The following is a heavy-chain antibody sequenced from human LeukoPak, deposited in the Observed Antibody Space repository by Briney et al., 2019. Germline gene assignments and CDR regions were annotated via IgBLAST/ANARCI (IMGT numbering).Heavy chain of an antibody. J-gene: IGHJ4*02. Sequence: GGSLRLSCAASGFTFSSYGMSWVRQAPGKGLEWVANIKQDGSDKYYVDSVKGRFTISRDNAKNSLYLQMNSLRAEDTAVYYCARHEGGVTIDYWGQGTLVTVSS. CDR2: IKQDGSDK. CDR1: GFTFSSYG. CDR3: ARHEGGVTIDY. D-gene: IGHD3-10*01. V-gene: IGHV3-7*01.